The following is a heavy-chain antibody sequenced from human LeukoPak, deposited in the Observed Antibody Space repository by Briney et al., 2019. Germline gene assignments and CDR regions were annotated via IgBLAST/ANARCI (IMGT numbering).Heavy chain of an antibody. Sequence: PGGSLRLSCEASGFTFRIDSMHWVRQAPGQGLEWVAAIWEDGTNIHYADSVKGRFTISRDNSKNRLYLQMNNLIAEDTALYFCARVGYNSGWYEYWGQGTLVTVSS. CDR3: ARVGYNSGWYEY. CDR2: IWEDGTNI. J-gene: IGHJ4*02. D-gene: IGHD6-19*01. CDR1: GFTFRIDS. V-gene: IGHV3-33*01.